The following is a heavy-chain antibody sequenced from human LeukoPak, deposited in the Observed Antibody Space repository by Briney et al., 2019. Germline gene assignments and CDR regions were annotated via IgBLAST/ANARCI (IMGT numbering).Heavy chain of an antibody. V-gene: IGHV1-2*06. J-gene: IGHJ4*02. CDR1: GYIFTGYS. CDR3: ARDLDGSRFDY. CDR2: INPNSGVT. Sequence: EASVKVSCKSSGYIFTGYSIHWVRQAPGQGLEWMGRINPNSGVTNYAQKFQGRVAMTRDTSLNTAYMELNRLRSDDTAMYYCARDLDGSRFDYWGQGTLVTVSS. D-gene: IGHD1-26*01.